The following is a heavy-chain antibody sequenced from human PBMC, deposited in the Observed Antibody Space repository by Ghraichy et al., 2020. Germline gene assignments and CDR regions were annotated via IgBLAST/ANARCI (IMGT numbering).Heavy chain of an antibody. D-gene: IGHD3-16*01. V-gene: IGHV4-30-2*06. J-gene: IGHJ6*03. CDR1: GDSMNSGFYS. Sequence: SETLSPTCAVSGDSMNSGFYSWTWIRQSPGRGLELIGYIYHSGGVFYNPSLKSRVTISVDTSKNQFSLSLSSVTAADTAVYFCARGGGATQNYKNYMDVWGTGTTVTVSS. CDR3: ARGGGATQNYKNYMDV. CDR2: IYHSGGV.